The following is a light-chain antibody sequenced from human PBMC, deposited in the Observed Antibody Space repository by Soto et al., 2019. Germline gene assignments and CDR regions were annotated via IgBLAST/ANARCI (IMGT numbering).Light chain of an antibody. Sequence: MTQSHATLSLYTGDRVNLPWSGRKSISSWLAWYQQKPGKAPKLLIYDASSLESGVPSRFSGSGSGTEFTLTISSLQPDDFAPYYCQQYDSYPGPFGQGSMVDVK. CDR2: DAS. J-gene: IGKJ1*01. CDR1: KSISSW. V-gene: IGKV1-5*01. CDR3: QQYDSYPGP.